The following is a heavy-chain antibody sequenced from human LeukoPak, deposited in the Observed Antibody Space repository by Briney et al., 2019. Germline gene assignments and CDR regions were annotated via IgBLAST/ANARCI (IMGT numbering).Heavy chain of an antibody. V-gene: IGHV3-33*01. CDR3: ARDRAID. CDR1: GFTFTSYG. D-gene: IGHD5-24*01. CDR2: IWYDGSNK. J-gene: IGHJ4*02. Sequence: PGGSLRLSCATSGFTFTSYGMHWVRQAPGKGLEWVAVIWYDGSNKYYADSAKGRFTIFRDDSKNTLYLQMNSLRAEDTAVYYCARDRAIDWGQGTLVTVSS.